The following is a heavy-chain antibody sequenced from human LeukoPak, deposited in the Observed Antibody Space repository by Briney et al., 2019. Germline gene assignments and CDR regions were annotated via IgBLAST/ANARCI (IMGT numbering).Heavy chain of an antibody. V-gene: IGHV3-9*01. Sequence: GGSLRLSCAASGFTFDDYAMHWVRHAPGKGLEWVSGITWNSGSIGYADSVKGRFTISRDNAKNSLYLQMNSLRAEDTALYYCAKDIFLRFFDWPYAFDIWGQGTMVTVSS. CDR1: GFTFDDYA. CDR2: ITWNSGSI. CDR3: AKDIFLRFFDWPYAFDI. J-gene: IGHJ3*02. D-gene: IGHD3-9*01.